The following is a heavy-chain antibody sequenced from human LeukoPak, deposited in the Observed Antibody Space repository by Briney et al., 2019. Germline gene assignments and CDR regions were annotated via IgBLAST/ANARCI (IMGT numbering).Heavy chain of an antibody. D-gene: IGHD3-10*01. J-gene: IGHJ4*02. CDR3: ARGFGMVRGGIMDYVFDY. CDR1: GGSISSSSYY. CDR2: IYYSGST. V-gene: IGHV4-39*07. Sequence: SETLSLTCTVSGGSISSSSYYWGWIRQPPGKGLEWIGSIYYSGSTYYNPSLKSRVTMSVDTSKNQFSLKLSSVTAADTAVYYCARGFGMVRGGIMDYVFDYRGQGTLVTVSS.